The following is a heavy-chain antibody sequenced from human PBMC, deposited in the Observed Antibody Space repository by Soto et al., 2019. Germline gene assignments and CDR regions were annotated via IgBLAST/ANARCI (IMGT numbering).Heavy chain of an antibody. CDR3: ARVISSREEYFDY. V-gene: IGHV4-4*02. CDR1: GDSISSSHW. CDR2: IYHSAST. Sequence: QVQLQESGPSLVKPSGTLSLTCAVSGDSISSSHWWSWVRQPPGKGLEWIGEIYHSASTNYNPSLKSRVTMSLDKATNHFSVRLSSVTAADTAVYYCARVISSREEYFDYWGQGTLVTVSP. J-gene: IGHJ4*02. D-gene: IGHD6-13*01.